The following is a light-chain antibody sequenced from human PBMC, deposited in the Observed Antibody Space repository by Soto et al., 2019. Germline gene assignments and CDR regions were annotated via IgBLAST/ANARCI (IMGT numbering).Light chain of an antibody. CDR2: GAS. Sequence: LILTQSPGTLSLSPGERATLSCRASESVRNNSLAWYQQHPGQAPRLLIFGASSRATGIPDRFTGTGSGADFSLTISRLEPDDSAGYFCHHYGYGADTFGQGIKLEIK. V-gene: IGKV3-20*01. CDR1: ESVRNNS. CDR3: HHYGYGADT. J-gene: IGKJ2*01.